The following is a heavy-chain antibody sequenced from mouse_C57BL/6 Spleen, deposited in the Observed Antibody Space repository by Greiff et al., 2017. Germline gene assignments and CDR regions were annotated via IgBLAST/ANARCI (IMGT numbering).Heavy chain of an antibody. D-gene: IGHD1-1*01. CDR1: GYAFTNYL. J-gene: IGHJ2*01. Sequence: QVQLQQSGAELVRPGTSVKVSCKASGYAFTNYLIEWVTQRPGQGLEWIGVINPGSGGTNYNEKFKGKATLTADKSYSTAYMQRSSLTSEDSAVYFCARSPYYYGSSYGGNFDYWGQGTTLTVSS. CDR3: ARSPYYYGSSYGGNFDY. V-gene: IGHV1-54*01. CDR2: INPGSGGT.